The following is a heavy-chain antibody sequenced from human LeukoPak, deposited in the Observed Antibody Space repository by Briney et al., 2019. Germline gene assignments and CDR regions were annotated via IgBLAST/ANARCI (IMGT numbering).Heavy chain of an antibody. D-gene: IGHD3-16*01. V-gene: IGHV3-23*01. J-gene: IGHJ4*02. Sequence: PGGSLRLSCAASGFIFSSYVMGWVRQAPGKGLEWVSSISVGGGDTFASDSVKGRFTITRENSKNTLYLQMTGLSVEDTAVYFCAKLNLGEMAYFDSWGQGTLVTVSS. CDR2: ISVGGGDT. CDR3: AKLNLGEMAYFDS. CDR1: GFIFSSYV.